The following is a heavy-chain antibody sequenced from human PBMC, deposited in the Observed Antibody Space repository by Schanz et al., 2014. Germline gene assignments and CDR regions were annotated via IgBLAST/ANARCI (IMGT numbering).Heavy chain of an antibody. CDR1: GLNFDYYG. CDR3: MAMGRNTSHYFDH. Sequence: QVQLVESGGGVVQPGRSLRLSCATSGLNFDYYGMNWVRQAPGKGLEWVANIGYDGSEKYYVDSVKGRFTIARDNSKNTLLLQMDSLRVEDTAVYYCMAMGRNTSHYFDHWGQGTLVTVSS. D-gene: IGHD1-1*01. J-gene: IGHJ4*02. V-gene: IGHV3-33*01. CDR2: IGYDGSEK.